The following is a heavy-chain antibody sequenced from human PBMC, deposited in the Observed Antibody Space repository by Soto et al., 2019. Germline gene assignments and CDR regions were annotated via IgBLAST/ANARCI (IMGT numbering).Heavy chain of an antibody. J-gene: IGHJ6*02. CDR2: IYYSGST. CDR1: GGSISSGDYY. D-gene: IGHD3-3*01. Sequence: SETLSLSCTVSGGSISSGDYYWSWIPKPPGKGLEWIGYIYYSGSTYYNPSLKSRVTISVDTSKNQFSLKLSSVTAAETAVYYCARDNILGILYGGMDVWGQGTTVTVSS. V-gene: IGHV4-30-4*01. CDR3: ARDNILGILYGGMDV.